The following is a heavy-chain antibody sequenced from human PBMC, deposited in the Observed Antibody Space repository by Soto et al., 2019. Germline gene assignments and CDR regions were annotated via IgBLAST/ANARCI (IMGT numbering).Heavy chain of an antibody. CDR1: GGSISSGGYY. CDR3: ARGTPFHY. CDR2: IYSPGST. Sequence: QVQLQESGPGLVKPSQTLSLTCTVSGGSISSGGYYWSWIRQNPVKGLEWIGYIYSPGSTYYNPSLKSRLDISADTSKNQFSLRLSSVTAADTAVYYCARGTPFHYWGQGALVTVSS. V-gene: IGHV4-31*03. J-gene: IGHJ4*02.